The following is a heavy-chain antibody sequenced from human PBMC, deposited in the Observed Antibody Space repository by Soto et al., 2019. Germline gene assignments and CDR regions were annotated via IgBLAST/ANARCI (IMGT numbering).Heavy chain of an antibody. Sequence: QVQLVESGGGVVQPGRSLRLSCAASGFTFSSYAMHWVRQAPGKGLEWVAVISYDGSNKYYADSVKGRFTISRDKSKNTLYLQMNSLRAEDTAVYYCARDMNGSGSYHRFDYWGQGTLVTVSS. CDR1: GFTFSSYA. V-gene: IGHV3-30-3*01. J-gene: IGHJ4*02. CDR2: ISYDGSNK. D-gene: IGHD3-10*01. CDR3: ARDMNGSGSYHRFDY.